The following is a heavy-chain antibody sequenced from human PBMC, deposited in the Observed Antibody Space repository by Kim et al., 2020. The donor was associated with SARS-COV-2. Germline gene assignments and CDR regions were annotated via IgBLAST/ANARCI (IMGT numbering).Heavy chain of an antibody. CDR2: INPSGGST. V-gene: IGHV1-46*01. D-gene: IGHD3-22*01. CDR3: ARVDYYDSSGYYPGAFDI. CDR1: GYTFTSYY. J-gene: IGHJ3*02. Sequence: ASVKVSCKASGYTFTSYYMHWVRQAPGQGLEWMGIINPSGGSTSYAQKFQGRVTMTRDTSTSTVYMELSSLRSEDTAVYYCARVDYYDSSGYYPGAFDIWGQGTMVTVSS.